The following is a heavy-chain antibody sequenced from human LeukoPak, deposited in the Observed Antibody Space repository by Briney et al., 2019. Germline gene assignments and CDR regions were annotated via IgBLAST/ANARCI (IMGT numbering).Heavy chain of an antibody. CDR3: ARYSVVVVPAAITSNYYYYYYMDV. CDR1: GGSISSGDYY. D-gene: IGHD2-2*02. Sequence: PSETLSLTCTVSGGSISSGDYYWSWIRQPRGKGLEWIGYIYYSGSTYYNPSLKSLVTISVDTSKNQFSLKLSSVTAADTAVYYCARYSVVVVPAAITSNYYYYYYMDVWGKGTTVTVSS. J-gene: IGHJ6*03. CDR2: IYYSGST. V-gene: IGHV4-30-4*08.